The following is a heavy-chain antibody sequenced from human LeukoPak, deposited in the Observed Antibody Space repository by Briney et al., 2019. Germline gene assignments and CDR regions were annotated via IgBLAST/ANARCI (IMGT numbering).Heavy chain of an antibody. J-gene: IGHJ4*02. V-gene: IGHV4-34*01. CDR2: INHSGST. D-gene: IGHD5-24*01. Sequence: WETLSLTCAVYGGSFSGFHWTWIRQPPGKGLEWIGEINHSGSTNYNPSLRSRVTISVDTSKNQFSLKLFSVTAADTAVYYCARGRDDYDFAYWGQGTLVTVSS. CDR3: ARGRDDYDFAY. CDR1: GGSFSGFH.